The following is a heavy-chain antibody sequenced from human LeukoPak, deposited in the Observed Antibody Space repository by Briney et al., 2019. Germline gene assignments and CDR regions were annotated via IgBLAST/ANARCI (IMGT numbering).Heavy chain of an antibody. V-gene: IGHV1-24*01. D-gene: IGHD2-21*02. CDR1: GYTLTELS. J-gene: IGHJ3*02. CDR2: FDPEDGET. CDR3: ASRPSIVVVTAPGAFDI. Sequence: ASVKVSCKVSGYTLTELSMHWVRQAPGKGLEWMGGFDPEDGETIYAQKFQGRVTMTEDTSTDTAYMELSSLRSEDTAVYYCASRPSIVVVTAPGAFDIWGQGTMVTVSS.